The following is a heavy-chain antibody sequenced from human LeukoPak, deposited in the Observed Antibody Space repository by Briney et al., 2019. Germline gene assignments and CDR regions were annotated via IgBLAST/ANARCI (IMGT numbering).Heavy chain of an antibody. CDR3: ARDPAAGVATAPAY. V-gene: IGHV3-30-3*01. Sequence: GGSLRLSCAASGFTFSSYAMHWVRQAPGKGLEWVAVISYDGSNKYYADSVKGRFTISRDNSKNTLYLQMNSLRAKDTAVYYCARDPAAGVATAPAYWGQGTLVTVSS. CDR2: ISYDGSNK. CDR1: GFTFSSYA. J-gene: IGHJ4*02. D-gene: IGHD5-12*01.